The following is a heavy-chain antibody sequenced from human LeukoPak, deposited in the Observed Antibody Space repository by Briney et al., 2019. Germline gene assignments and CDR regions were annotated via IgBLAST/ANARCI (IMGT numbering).Heavy chain of an antibody. J-gene: IGHJ4*02. CDR2: IYHNGTH. Sequence: PSGTLSLTCAVSVGSISSGNWWTWVRQSPGKGLEWIGEIYHNGTHNYNPSLKSRVTISADTFKNHFSLKLTSVTAADTAAYYCARDIWSRWELGFGVGGWGQGTLVTVSS. CDR1: VGSISSGNW. D-gene: IGHD1-26*01. CDR3: ARDIWSRWELGFGVGG. V-gene: IGHV4-4*02.